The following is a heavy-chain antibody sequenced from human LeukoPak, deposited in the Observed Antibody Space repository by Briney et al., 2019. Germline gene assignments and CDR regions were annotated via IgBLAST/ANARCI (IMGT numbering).Heavy chain of an antibody. V-gene: IGHV4-39*01. D-gene: IGHD2-15*01. CDR1: GGSISSSDYY. CDR3: ARYSFPAWRSFDY. J-gene: IGHJ4*02. CDR2: LYDSGST. Sequence: PSETLSLTCTVSGGSISSSDYYWDWIRQPPGKGLEWIGNLYDSGSTYYNPSLQSRVTISVDTSSNQFSLKLSSVTAADTAVYYCARYSFPAWRSFDYWGQGSLVTVSP.